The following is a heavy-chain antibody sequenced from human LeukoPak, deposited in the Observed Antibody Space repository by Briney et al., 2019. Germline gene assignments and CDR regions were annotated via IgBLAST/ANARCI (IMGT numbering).Heavy chain of an antibody. CDR2: INPNSGGT. V-gene: IGHV1-2*04. J-gene: IGHJ4*02. CDR3: ARGPTTVTMDY. Sequence: ASVKVSCKASGYTFTGYYMHWVRQAPGQGLEWMGWINPNSGGTNYAQQFQGWVTMTRDTSISTAYMELSRLRSDDTAVYYCARGPTTVTMDYWGQGTLVTVSS. CDR1: GYTFTGYY. D-gene: IGHD4-17*01.